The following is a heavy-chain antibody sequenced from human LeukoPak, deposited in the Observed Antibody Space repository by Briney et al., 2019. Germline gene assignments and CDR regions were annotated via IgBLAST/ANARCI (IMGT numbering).Heavy chain of an antibody. CDR1: GFTVSNNF. CDR3: ARGHADSSGSCYGRFDS. CDR2: IYSGGNT. J-gene: IGHJ4*02. D-gene: IGHD2-2*01. Sequence: GGSLRLSCAASGFTVSNNFMRWVRQAPGKGLEWVSVIYSGGNTYYADSVKGRFTISRDNAKNTLYLQMNSLRAEDTAVFYCARGHADSSGSCYGRFDSWGQGTLATVSS. V-gene: IGHV3-53*01.